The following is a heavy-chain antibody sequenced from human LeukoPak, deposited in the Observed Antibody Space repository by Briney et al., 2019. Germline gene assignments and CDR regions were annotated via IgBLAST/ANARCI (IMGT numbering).Heavy chain of an antibody. CDR3: ARDGVEGYFDY. CDR1: GFTFSSYA. Sequence: AGGSLRLSCAASGFTFSSYAMHWVRQAPGKGLEWVAVISYDGSNKYYADSVKGRFTISRDNSKNTLYLQMNSLRAEDTAVYYCARDGVEGYFDYWGQGTLVTVSS. J-gene: IGHJ4*02. V-gene: IGHV3-30-3*01. CDR2: ISYDGSNK. D-gene: IGHD2-8*01.